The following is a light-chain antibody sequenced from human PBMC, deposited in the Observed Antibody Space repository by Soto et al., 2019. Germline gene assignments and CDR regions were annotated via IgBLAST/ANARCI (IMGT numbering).Light chain of an antibody. Sequence: DIVMTQSPATLSVSPGESATLSCTSSQNINNNLAWYQQRPGQPPRLLIFGASNRATGIPDRFGGSGSGTELTLTISSRQSEDFEFYYCQQYEDWPPWTFGQGSKVEIK. CDR3: QQYEDWPPWT. CDR2: GAS. CDR1: QNINNN. V-gene: IGKV3-15*01. J-gene: IGKJ1*01.